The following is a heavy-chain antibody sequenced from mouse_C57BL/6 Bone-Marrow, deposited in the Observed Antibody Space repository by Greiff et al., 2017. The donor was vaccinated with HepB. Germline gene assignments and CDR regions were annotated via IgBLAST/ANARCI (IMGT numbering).Heavy chain of an antibody. D-gene: IGHD1-1*01. CDR3: ARTTVVGDYFDY. V-gene: IGHV1-69*01. CDR2: IDPSDSYT. J-gene: IGHJ2*01. Sequence: QVQLQQPGAELVMPGASVKLSCKASGYTFTSYWMHWVKQRPGQGLEWIGEIDPSDSYTNYNQKFKGKSTLTVDKSSSTAYMQLSSLTTEDSAIYYCARTTVVGDYFDYWGQGTTLTVSS. CDR1: GYTFTSYW.